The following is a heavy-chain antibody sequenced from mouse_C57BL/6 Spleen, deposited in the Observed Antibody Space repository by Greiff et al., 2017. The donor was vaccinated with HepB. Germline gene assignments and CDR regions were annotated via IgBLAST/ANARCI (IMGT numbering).Heavy chain of an antibody. D-gene: IGHD1-1*02. V-gene: IGHV1-15*01. CDR2: IDPETGGT. J-gene: IGHJ3*01. CDR3: TRSNYGPWFAY. Sequence: QVQLKESGAELVRPGASVTLSCKASGYTFTDYEMHWVKQTPVHGLEWIGAIDPETGGTAYNQKFKGKAILTADKSSSTAYMELRSLTSEDSAVYYCTRSNYGPWFAYWGQGTLVTVSA. CDR1: GYTFTDYE.